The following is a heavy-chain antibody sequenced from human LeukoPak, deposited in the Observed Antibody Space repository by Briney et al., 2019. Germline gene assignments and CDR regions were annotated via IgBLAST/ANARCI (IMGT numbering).Heavy chain of an antibody. CDR3: ARGGPHSDYDSSGYLDY. V-gene: IGHV4-34*01. D-gene: IGHD3-22*01. CDR2: INHSGST. CDR1: GGSFSGYY. J-gene: IGHJ4*02. Sequence: PSETLSLTCAVYGGSFSGYYWSWIRQPPGKGLEWIGEINHSGSTNYNPPLKSRVTISVDTSKNQFSLKLSSVTAADTAVYYCARGGPHSDYDSSGYLDYWGQGTLVTVSS.